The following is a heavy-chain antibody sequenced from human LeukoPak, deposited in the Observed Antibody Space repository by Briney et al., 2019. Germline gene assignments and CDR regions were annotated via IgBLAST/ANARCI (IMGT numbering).Heavy chain of an antibody. D-gene: IGHD5-18*01. J-gene: IGHJ4*02. Sequence: GGSLRLSCAASGFTFSGYWMSWVRQAPGKGLEWVANIKPDGSDKYYVDSVKGRFTISRENAKNSLHLHMNSLRAEDTAVYYCARDRIQLWSHDYWGQGTLVTVSS. CDR1: GFTFSGYW. CDR3: ARDRIQLWSHDY. CDR2: IKPDGSDK. V-gene: IGHV3-7*04.